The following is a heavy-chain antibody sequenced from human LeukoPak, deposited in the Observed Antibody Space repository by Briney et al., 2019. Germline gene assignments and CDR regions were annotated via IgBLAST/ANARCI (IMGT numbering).Heavy chain of an antibody. CDR3: ARHVRRGRSSWYWDY. Sequence: PSETLSLTCTVSGGSISSSSYYWGWIRQPPGKGLEWIGSIYYSGSTYYNPSLKSRVTISVDTSKNQFSLKLSSVTAADTAVYYCARHVRRGRSSWYWDYWGQGTLVTVSS. V-gene: IGHV4-39*01. CDR2: IYYSGST. CDR1: GGSISSSSYY. D-gene: IGHD6-13*01. J-gene: IGHJ4*02.